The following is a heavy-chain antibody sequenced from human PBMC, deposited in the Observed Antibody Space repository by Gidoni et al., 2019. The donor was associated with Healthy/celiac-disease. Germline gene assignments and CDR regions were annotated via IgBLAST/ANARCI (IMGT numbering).Heavy chain of an antibody. CDR3: ARSDYDFWSGYYAYFDY. V-gene: IGHV3-74*01. D-gene: IGHD3-3*01. CDR2: INSDGSST. J-gene: IGHJ4*02. Sequence: EVQLVESGGGLVQPGGSLRLSCAASGFTFSSYWMHWVRQAPGKGLVWVSRINSDGSSTSYADSVKGRFTISRDNAKNTLYLQMNSLRAEDTAVYYCARSDYDFWSGYYAYFDYWGQGTLVTVSS. CDR1: GFTFSSYW.